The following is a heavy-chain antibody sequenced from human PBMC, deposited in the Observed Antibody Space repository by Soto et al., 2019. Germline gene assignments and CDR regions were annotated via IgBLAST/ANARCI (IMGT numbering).Heavy chain of an antibody. Sequence: EVQLLESGGGLVQPGGSLRLSCTASEFTFSNYAMSWVRQAPGKGLEWVSAISASGAATYYVDSVKGRFTISRDNSKNPLYVQMNSRRAEDTGVYYCARCAVLSTTSGGWCNWFDPWGPGNPGHRLL. CDR3: ARCAVLSTTSGGWCNWFDP. CDR1: EFTFSNYA. J-gene: IGHJ5*02. D-gene: IGHD2-21*01. V-gene: IGHV3-23*01. CDR2: ISASGAAT.